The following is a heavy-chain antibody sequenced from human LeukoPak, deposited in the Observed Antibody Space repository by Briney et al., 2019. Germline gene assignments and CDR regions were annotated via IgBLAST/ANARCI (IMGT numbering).Heavy chain of an antibody. CDR2: ISGSGGST. CDR1: GFTFSSYA. CDR3: ARPSDEFSRGWYLYY. Sequence: QSGGSLRLSCAASGFTFSSYAMSWVRQAPGKGLEWVSAISGSGGSTYYADSVKGRFTISRDNSKNTLYLQMNSLRAEDTAVYYCARPSDEFSRGWYLYYWGQGTLVTVSS. D-gene: IGHD6-19*01. J-gene: IGHJ4*02. V-gene: IGHV3-23*01.